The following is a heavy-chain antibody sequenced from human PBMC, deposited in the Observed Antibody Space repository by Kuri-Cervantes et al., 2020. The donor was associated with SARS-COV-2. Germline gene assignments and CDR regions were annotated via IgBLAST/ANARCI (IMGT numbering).Heavy chain of an antibody. J-gene: IGHJ4*02. CDR3: ARDFLLLAAQDY. CDR1: GFTFSSYS. Sequence: GGSLSLSCAASGFTFSSYSMNWVRQAPGKGLEWVSSISSSSSYIYYADSVKGRFTISRDNAKNSLYLQMNSLRAEDTAVYYCARDFLLLAAQDYWGQGTLVTVSS. V-gene: IGHV3-21*01. CDR2: ISSSSSYI. D-gene: IGHD6-13*01.